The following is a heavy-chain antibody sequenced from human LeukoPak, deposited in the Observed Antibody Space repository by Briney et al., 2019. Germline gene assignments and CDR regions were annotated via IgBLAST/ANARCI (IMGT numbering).Heavy chain of an antibody. CDR1: GGSFSGYY. Sequence: PSETLSLTCAVYGGSFSGYYWSWIRQTPGKGLEWIGYIYHSGSTYYNPSLKSRVTISVDRSKNQFSLKLSSVTAADTAVYYCARDWNRAGTSDYWGQGTLVTVSS. V-gene: IGHV4-34*01. CDR3: ARDWNRAGTSDY. D-gene: IGHD6-19*01. J-gene: IGHJ4*02. CDR2: IYHSGST.